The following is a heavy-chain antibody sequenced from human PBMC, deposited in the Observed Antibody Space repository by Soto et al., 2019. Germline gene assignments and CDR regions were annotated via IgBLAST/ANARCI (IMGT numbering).Heavy chain of an antibody. J-gene: IGHJ5*02. CDR1: GGSISSYY. Sequence: LALTCTVSGGSISSYYWSWIRQPPGKGLEWSGYIYYSGSTNYNPSLKSRVTISVDTSKNQFSLKLSSVNDADADVYYCARGPIYSSWSYWFDPWGQGTMVTVSS. V-gene: IGHV4-59*01. CDR3: ARGPIYSSWSYWFDP. D-gene: IGHD6-6*01. CDR2: IYYSGST.